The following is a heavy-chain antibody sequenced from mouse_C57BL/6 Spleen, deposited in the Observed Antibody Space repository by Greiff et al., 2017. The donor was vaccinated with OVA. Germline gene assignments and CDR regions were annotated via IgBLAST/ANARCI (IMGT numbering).Heavy chain of an antibody. CDR3: ARWHYYGSSYRFDY. V-gene: IGHV1-52*01. D-gene: IGHD1-1*01. CDR1: GYTFTSYW. CDR2: IDPSDSET. J-gene: IGHJ2*01. Sequence: QVQLQQPGAELVRPGSSVKLSCKASGYTFTSYWMHWVKQRPIQGLEWIGNIDPSDSETHYNQKFKDKATLTVDKSSSTAYMQLSSLTSEDSAVYYGARWHYYGSSYRFDYWGQGTTLTVSS.